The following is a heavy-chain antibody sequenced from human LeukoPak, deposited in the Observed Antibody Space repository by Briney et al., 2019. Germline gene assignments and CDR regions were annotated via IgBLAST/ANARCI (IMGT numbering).Heavy chain of an antibody. D-gene: IGHD3-10*02. CDR3: AREGGYVERTLDS. J-gene: IGHJ4*02. CDR2: IYNSGRT. CDR1: GGPISSGGNF. Sequence: SQTLSLTCTVSGGPISSGGNFWTWIRQHPGKGLEWIGYIYNSGRTYHNPSLKSRVTISLDTSKNQFSLKLSSVTAADTAVYYCAREGGYVERTLDSWGQGTLVTVSP. V-gene: IGHV4-31*03.